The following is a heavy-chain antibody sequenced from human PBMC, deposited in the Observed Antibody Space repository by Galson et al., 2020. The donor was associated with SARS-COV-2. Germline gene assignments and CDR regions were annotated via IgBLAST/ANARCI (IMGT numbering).Heavy chain of an antibody. CDR2: IYYSGST. V-gene: IGHV4-31*03. CDR1: GGSISSGGYY. D-gene: IGHD3-10*01. J-gene: IGHJ4*02. CDR3: ASGRGGSGFWNFDY. Sequence: SETLSLTCTVSGGSISSGGYYWSRIRQHPGKGLEWLGYIYYSGSTYYNPSLKSRVTISVDTSKNQFSLKLSSVTAADTAVYYCASGRGGSGFWNFDYWGQGTLVTVSS.